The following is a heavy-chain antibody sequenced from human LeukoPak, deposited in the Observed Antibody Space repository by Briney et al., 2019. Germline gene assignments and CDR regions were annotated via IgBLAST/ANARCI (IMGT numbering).Heavy chain of an antibody. CDR3: ARVRLGELSWYFDY. J-gene: IGHJ4*02. Sequence: ASVKVSCKASGYTFTGYGISWVRQAPGQGLEWMGWISAYNGNTNYAQKLQGRVTMTTDTSTSTAYMELRSLRSDDTAVYYCARVRLGELSWYFDYWGQGTLVTVSS. CDR1: GYTFTGYG. D-gene: IGHD3-16*02. V-gene: IGHV1-18*01. CDR2: ISAYNGNT.